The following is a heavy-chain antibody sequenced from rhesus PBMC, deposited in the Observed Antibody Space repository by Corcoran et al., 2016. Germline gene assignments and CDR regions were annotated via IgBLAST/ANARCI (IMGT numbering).Heavy chain of an antibody. D-gene: IGHD4-29*01. V-gene: IGHV4-147*01. CDR3: ARSGTVAADAGWADY. Sequence: QVQLQESGPGLVKPSETLSLTCAVSGSSISSNYWSWIRQPQGKGLEWIGYIYGSSGKTYHKPALKSRVTIATETAKNQFALKLSAGTAADTAVYYCARSGTVAADAGWADYWGQGVLVTVSS. CDR2: IYGSSGKT. CDR1: GSSISSNY. J-gene: IGHJ4*01.